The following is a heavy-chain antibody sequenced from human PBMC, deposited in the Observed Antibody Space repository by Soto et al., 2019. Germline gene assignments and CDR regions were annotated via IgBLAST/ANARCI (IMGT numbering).Heavy chain of an antibody. CDR1: GGSFTGYY. J-gene: IGHJ4*02. CDR2: VSHRGRT. D-gene: IGHD6-13*01. Sequence: QVQLQQWGAGLLKPSETLSLTCAVNGGSFTGYYGCWIRQSPGKGLEWIGEVSHRGRTNYNPSLKSRVTISIDTSKNQFFLKLNSVTAADTGVYYCARNGGSTWYSFDSWGQGTVVTVSS. V-gene: IGHV4-34*01. CDR3: ARNGGSTWYSFDS.